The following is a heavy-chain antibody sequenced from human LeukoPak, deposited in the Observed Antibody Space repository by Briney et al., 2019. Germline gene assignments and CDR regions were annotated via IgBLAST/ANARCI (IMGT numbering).Heavy chain of an antibody. Sequence: KSGGSLRLSCAASGFTFSSYSMNWVRQAPGKGLEWIGSFSYSGSTYYNPSLKSRVTISVDTSKTQFSLKLRSVTAADTAVYYCARDSSEYDILTGYYSIGYFDYWGQGTLVTVSS. V-gene: IGHV4-39*07. J-gene: IGHJ4*02. D-gene: IGHD3-9*01. CDR1: GFTFSSYS. CDR3: ARDSSEYDILTGYYSIGYFDY. CDR2: FSYSGST.